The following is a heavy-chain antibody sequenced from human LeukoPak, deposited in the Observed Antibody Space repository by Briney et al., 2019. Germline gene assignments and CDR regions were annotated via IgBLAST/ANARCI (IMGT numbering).Heavy chain of an antibody. CDR3: ARDLSGVTGYTYGRGIDY. CDR2: ISSTSSTI. Sequence: PGGSLRLSCAASGFSFNIYSMNWVRQAPGKGLEWVSKISSTSSTIYYADSVQGRFTVSRDNAKNSLYLQMSSLRADDTAVYYCARDLSGVTGYTYGRGIDYWGQGTLVTVSS. V-gene: IGHV3-48*01. D-gene: IGHD5-18*01. J-gene: IGHJ4*02. CDR1: GFSFNIYS.